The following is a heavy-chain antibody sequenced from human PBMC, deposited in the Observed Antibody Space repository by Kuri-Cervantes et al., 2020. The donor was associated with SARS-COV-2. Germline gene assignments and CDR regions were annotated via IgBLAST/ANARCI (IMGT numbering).Heavy chain of an antibody. CDR1: GGSISSYY. D-gene: IGHD1/OR15-1a*01. J-gene: IGHJ4*02. CDR2: IYYSGST. Sequence: SETLSLTCTVSGGSISSYYWSWIRQPAGKGLEWIGSIYYSGSTYYNPSLKSRVTISVDTSKNQFSLKLSSVTAADTAVYYCVRQNWDIDSWGQGTLVTVSS. V-gene: IGHV4-59*05. CDR3: VRQNWDIDS.